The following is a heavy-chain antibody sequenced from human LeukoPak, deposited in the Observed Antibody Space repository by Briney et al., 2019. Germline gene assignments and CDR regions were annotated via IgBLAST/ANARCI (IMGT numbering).Heavy chain of an antibody. V-gene: IGHV4-31*03. CDR1: GGSIRSGGYY. J-gene: IGHJ5*02. Sequence: SQTLSLTCTVSGGSIRSGGYYWSWIRPHPGKGLEWIGYIYYSGSTYYNPSLKSRVTISVDTSKNQFSLKLSSVTAADTAVYYCARDIGDYGWFDPWGQGTLVTVSS. D-gene: IGHD3-16*01. CDR3: ARDIGDYGWFDP. CDR2: IYYSGST.